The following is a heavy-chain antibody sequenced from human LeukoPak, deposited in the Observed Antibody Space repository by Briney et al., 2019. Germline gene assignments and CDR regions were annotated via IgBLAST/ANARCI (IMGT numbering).Heavy chain of an antibody. CDR1: GGSISSYY. J-gene: IGHJ4*02. CDR3: ATMVRGAGGEGNFDY. CDR2: IYYRGST. D-gene: IGHD3-10*01. Sequence: SETLSLTCTVSGGSISSYYWSWIRQPPGKGLEWVGYIYYRGSTNYNPSLKSRVTISVDTSKNQFSLKLSSVTAADTAVYYCATMVRGAGGEGNFDYWGQGTLVTVSS. V-gene: IGHV4-59*08.